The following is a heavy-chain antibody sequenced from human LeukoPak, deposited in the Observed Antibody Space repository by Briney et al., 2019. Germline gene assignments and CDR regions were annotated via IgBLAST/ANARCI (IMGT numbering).Heavy chain of an antibody. J-gene: IGHJ3*02. Sequence: ASVKVSCKASGYTFTSYGISWVRQAPGQGLEWMGWISAYNGNTNYAQKLQGRVTMTTDTSTSTAYMELRSLRSDDTAVYYCARWHSRYFDWLLEDAFDIWGQGTMVTVSS. CDR1: GYTFTSYG. D-gene: IGHD3-9*01. CDR2: ISAYNGNT. V-gene: IGHV1-18*01. CDR3: ARWHSRYFDWLLEDAFDI.